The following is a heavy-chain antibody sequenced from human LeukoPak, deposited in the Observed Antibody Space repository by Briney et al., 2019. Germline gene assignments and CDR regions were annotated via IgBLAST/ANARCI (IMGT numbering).Heavy chain of an antibody. Sequence: GRSLRLSCAASGFTFSSYGMHWVRQAPGKGLEWVAVIWYDGSNKYYADSVKGRFTISRDNSKNTLYLQMNSLRAEDTAVYYCARDQYYYGSESYLYYWGQGTLVTVSS. CDR1: GFTFSSYG. J-gene: IGHJ4*02. CDR3: ARDQYYYGSESYLYY. V-gene: IGHV3-33*01. CDR2: IWYDGSNK. D-gene: IGHD3-10*01.